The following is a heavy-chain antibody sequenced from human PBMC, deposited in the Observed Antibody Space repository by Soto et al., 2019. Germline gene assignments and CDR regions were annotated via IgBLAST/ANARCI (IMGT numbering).Heavy chain of an antibody. V-gene: IGHV4-31*03. CDR2: IYYSGST. Sequence: QVQLQESGPGLVKPSQTLSLTCTVSGGSISSGGYYWTWIRQHPGKGLEWIGNIYYSGSTYYNPSLKSRVAISVDTSKNQFSLKLNSVTAADTAVYYCARDSQNFDWLPLDIWGQGTMVTVSS. J-gene: IGHJ3*02. CDR1: GGSISSGGYY. D-gene: IGHD3-9*01. CDR3: ARDSQNFDWLPLDI.